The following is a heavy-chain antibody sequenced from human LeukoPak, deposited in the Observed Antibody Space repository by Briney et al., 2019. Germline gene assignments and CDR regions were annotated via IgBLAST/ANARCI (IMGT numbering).Heavy chain of an antibody. CDR1: GLTFSNYG. J-gene: IGHJ4*02. V-gene: IGHV3-30*18. CDR2: ISYDGSVQ. Sequence: GGSLRLSCAASGLTFSNYGMHWVRQAPGKGLEWVSGISYDGSVQYYADSVKGRFTISRDNSKNILYLEMNSLRVEDTAVYYCAKGRSSELGRIEFDYWGQGTLVTVSS. D-gene: IGHD1-26*01. CDR3: AKGRSSELGRIEFDY.